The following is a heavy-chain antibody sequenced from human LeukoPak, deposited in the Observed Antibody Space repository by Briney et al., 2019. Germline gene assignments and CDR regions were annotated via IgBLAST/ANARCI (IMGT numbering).Heavy chain of an antibody. V-gene: IGHV1-24*01. Sequence: ASVKLSCTVSGFILTEVCIHWLRQAPRKGPEWMGSFDRENDETIYSHNFQGRVAMTEDTSADTAYMELTSLRSDDTAVYYCVADHYNNHGNFDFWGQGTLVTVSS. D-gene: IGHD4-11*01. CDR3: VADHYNNHGNFDF. J-gene: IGHJ4*02. CDR1: GFILTEVC. CDR2: FDRENDET.